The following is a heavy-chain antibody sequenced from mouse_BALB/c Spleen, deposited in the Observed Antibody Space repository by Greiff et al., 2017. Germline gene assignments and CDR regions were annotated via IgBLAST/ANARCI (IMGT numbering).Heavy chain of an antibody. CDR1: GYTFTSYV. V-gene: IGHV1-14*01. J-gene: IGHJ2*01. Sequence: EVQLQQSGPELVKPGASVKMSCKASGYTFTSYVMHWVKQKPGQGLEWIGYINPYNDGTKYNEKFKGKATLTSDKSSSTAYMELSSLTSEDSAVYYCARRGLTTAIPFDYWGQGTTLTVSS. CDR2: INPYNDGT. D-gene: IGHD1-2*01. CDR3: ARRGLTTAIPFDY.